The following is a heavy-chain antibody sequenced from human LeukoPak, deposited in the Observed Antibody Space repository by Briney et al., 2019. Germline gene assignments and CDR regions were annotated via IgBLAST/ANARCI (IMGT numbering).Heavy chain of an antibody. V-gene: IGHV4-38-2*02. CDR1: GYSISSGYY. CDR3: ARAPELDGYNDVGGYFDY. J-gene: IGHJ4*02. Sequence: PSETLSLTCTVSGYSISSGYYWGWIRQPPGKGLEWIGSIYHSGSTYYNPSLKSRVTISVDTSKNQFSLKLSSVTAADTAVYYCARAPELDGYNDVGGYFDYWGQGTLVTVSS. D-gene: IGHD5-24*01. CDR2: IYHSGST.